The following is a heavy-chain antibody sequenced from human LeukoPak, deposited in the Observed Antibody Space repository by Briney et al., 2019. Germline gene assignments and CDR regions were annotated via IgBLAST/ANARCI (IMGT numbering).Heavy chain of an antibody. CDR3: ARTSTYAEFDY. V-gene: IGHV5-51*01. J-gene: IGHJ4*02. Sequence: GESLKISCKGSGYRFTTYWIGWVRPMPGKGLEWMGIISPADSDTRYSPSFQGQVTISADNSISTAYLQWSSLKASDTAMYYCARTSTYAEFDYWGQGSLVTVSS. CDR2: ISPADSDT. D-gene: IGHD2-2*01. CDR1: GYRFTTYW.